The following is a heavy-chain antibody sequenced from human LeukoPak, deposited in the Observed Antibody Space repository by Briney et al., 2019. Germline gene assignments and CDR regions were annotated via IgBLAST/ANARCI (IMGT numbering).Heavy chain of an antibody. D-gene: IGHD3-22*01. CDR2: ISYDGSNK. V-gene: IGHV3-30*18. Sequence: GGSLRLSCGAPGFTFSSYGMHWVRQAPGKGLEWVAVISYDGSNKYYADSVKGRFTISRDNSKNTLYLQMNSLRAEDTAVYYCAKGLNYYDSSGPHDYWGQGTLVTVSS. J-gene: IGHJ4*02. CDR1: GFTFSSYG. CDR3: AKGLNYYDSSGPHDY.